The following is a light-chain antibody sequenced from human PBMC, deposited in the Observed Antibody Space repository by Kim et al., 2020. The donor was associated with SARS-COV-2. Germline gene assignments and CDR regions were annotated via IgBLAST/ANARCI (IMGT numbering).Light chain of an antibody. V-gene: IGKV3-20*01. CDR1: QSINSAY. CDR3: QHYGDSLWT. Sequence: LSPGERATLSCRASQSINSAYLSWYQQTPGQAPRLLIYGASNRASGIPDRFSGSGSGTDFTLTISRLVPEDFALYYCQHYGDSLWTFGQGTKLEI. J-gene: IGKJ1*01. CDR2: GAS.